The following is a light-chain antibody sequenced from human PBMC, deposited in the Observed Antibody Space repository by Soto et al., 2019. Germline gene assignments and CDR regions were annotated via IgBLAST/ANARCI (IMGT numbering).Light chain of an antibody. CDR1: QSVSSSY. CDR3: PQRSNWPLT. V-gene: IGKV3D-20*02. CDR2: GAS. J-gene: IGKJ3*01. Sequence: VLTQSPGTLSLTTGERATLPCRASQSVSSSYLAWYQQKPGQAPRLLIYGASSRATGIPDRFSGSGSGTDFTLTISSLEPEDFAVYYCPQRSNWPLTSGRGTTVDI.